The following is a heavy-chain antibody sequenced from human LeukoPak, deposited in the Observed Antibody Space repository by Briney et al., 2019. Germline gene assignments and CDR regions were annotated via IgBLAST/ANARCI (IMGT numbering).Heavy chain of an antibody. V-gene: IGHV4-4*07. CDR2: IYTSGST. CDR1: GGSISSYY. Sequence: PSETLSLTCTVSGGSISSYYWSWIRQPAGKGLEWIGRIYTSGSTNYNPSLKSRVTMSVDTSKNQFSLKLSSVTAADTAVYYCARDSGMNTIFGVAHIAPYYYYYMDVWGKGTTVTVSS. D-gene: IGHD3-3*01. CDR3: ARDSGMNTIFGVAHIAPYYYYYMDV. J-gene: IGHJ6*03.